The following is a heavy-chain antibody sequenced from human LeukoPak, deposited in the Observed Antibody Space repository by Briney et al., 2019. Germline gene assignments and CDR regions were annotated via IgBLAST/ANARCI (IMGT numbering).Heavy chain of an antibody. V-gene: IGHV4-39*01. D-gene: IGHD3-22*01. CDR1: GGSVISSNYH. CDR2: ISYSGDT. J-gene: IGHJ4*02. CDR3: ATSSRYYYDSSGYPAPFDY. Sequence: PSETLSLTCGVSGGSVISSNYHWGWVRQPPGKGLEWIGSISYSGDTYYNPSLKSRVTISVDTSKNQFSLKLSSVTAADTAVYYCATSSRYYYDSSGYPAPFDYWGQGTLVTVSS.